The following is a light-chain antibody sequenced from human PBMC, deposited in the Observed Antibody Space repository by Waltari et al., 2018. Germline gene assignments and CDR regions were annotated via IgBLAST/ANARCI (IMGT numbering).Light chain of an antibody. V-gene: IGKV1-39*01. CDR1: QGIKRY. Sequence: DIQMTQTPSSLSASVGDRVPITGRASQGIKRYLNWYLQQPGKAPRLLIYLTSTLQSGVPSRFSGSGSGTDFTLTISRLQPEDFGTYHCQQTFSTPTFGQGTRLEVK. CDR3: QQTFSTPT. J-gene: IGKJ5*01. CDR2: LTS.